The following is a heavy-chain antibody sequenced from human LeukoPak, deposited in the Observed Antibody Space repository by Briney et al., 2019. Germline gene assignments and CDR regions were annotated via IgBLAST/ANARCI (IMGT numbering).Heavy chain of an antibody. V-gene: IGHV4-34*01. CDR1: GGSFSDHY. J-gene: IGHJ4*02. Sequence: SETLSLTCAVYGGSFSDHYWSWVRQPPGKGLEWIGEINYSGTTSYIPSLKSRVTISIDTSENQISLKLSSVTAADTAVYYCARTSGYFDSSGYYQQNPYYFEYWGQGTLVSVSS. CDR3: ARTSGYFDSSGYYQQNPYYFEY. D-gene: IGHD3-22*01. CDR2: INYSGTT.